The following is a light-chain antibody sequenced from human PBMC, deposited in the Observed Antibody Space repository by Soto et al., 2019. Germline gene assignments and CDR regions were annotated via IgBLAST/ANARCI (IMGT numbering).Light chain of an antibody. V-gene: IGKV1-39*01. CDR2: AAS. CDR3: QQSFSKFLYT. J-gene: IGKJ2*01. CDR1: QSISSY. Sequence: DIQMTQSPSSLSASVGDRVTITCRASQSISSYLNWYQQKPGKAPKLLIYAASSLQSGVPSRFSGSGSGTDFTLTISILQPEDFATYYCQQSFSKFLYTFGQGTKLQIK.